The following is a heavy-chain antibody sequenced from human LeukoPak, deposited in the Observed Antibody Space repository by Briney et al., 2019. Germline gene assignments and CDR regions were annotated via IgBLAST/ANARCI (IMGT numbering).Heavy chain of an antibody. Sequence: SETLSLTCSVSGGFISSGYYYWSWLRQPAGKGLEWIGRIYTGGSTNYNPSLKIRVTISMDTSKNQFSLKLTSVTAADTAVYYCARTSTLTTAFDIWGQGTLVTVSS. CDR3: ARTSTLTTAFDI. CDR2: IYTGGST. V-gene: IGHV4-61*02. D-gene: IGHD4-11*01. CDR1: GGFISSGYYY. J-gene: IGHJ5*02.